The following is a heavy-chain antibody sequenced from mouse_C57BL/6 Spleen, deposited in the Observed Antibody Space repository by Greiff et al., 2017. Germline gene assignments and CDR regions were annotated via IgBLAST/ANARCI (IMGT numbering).Heavy chain of an antibody. D-gene: IGHD2-5*01. J-gene: IGHJ4*01. CDR2: IDPEDGET. CDR3: ARSDYSNYGDAMDY. CDR1: GFNIKDYY. V-gene: IGHV14-2*01. Sequence: EVQRVESGAELVKPGASVKLSCTASGFNIKDYYMHWVKQRTEQGLEWIGRIDPEDGETKYAPTFQGKATITADTSSNTAYLQLSSLTSEDTAVYYCARSDYSNYGDAMDYWGQGTSVTVSS.